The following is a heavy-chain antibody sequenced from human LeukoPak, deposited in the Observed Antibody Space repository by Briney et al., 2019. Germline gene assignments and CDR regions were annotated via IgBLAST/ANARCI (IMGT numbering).Heavy chain of an antibody. CDR2: INHSGST. CDR1: GGSISSYY. Sequence: SETLSLTCTVPGGSISSYYWSWIRQPPGKGLEWIGEINHSGSTNYNPSLKSRVTISVDTSKNQFSLKLSSVTAADTAVYYCARGGMYVDYWGQGTLVTVSS. V-gene: IGHV4-34*01. CDR3: ARGGMYVDY. J-gene: IGHJ4*02.